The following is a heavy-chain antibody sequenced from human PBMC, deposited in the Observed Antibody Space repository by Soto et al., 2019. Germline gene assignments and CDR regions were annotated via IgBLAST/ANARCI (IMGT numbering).Heavy chain of an antibody. CDR1: GFTFSSYG. Sequence: QVQLVESGGGVVQPGRSLRLSCAASGFTFSSYGMHWVRQAPGKGLEWVAVISYDGSNKYYADSVKGRFTISRDNSKNTLYLQMNSLRAEDTAVYYCAKDLDGGASTLPDYWGQGTLVTVSS. V-gene: IGHV3-30*18. J-gene: IGHJ4*02. CDR3: AKDLDGGASTLPDY. D-gene: IGHD4-17*01. CDR2: ISYDGSNK.